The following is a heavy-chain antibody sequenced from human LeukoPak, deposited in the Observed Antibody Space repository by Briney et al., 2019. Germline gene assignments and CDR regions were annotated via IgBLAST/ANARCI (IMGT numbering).Heavy chain of an antibody. D-gene: IGHD1-26*01. Sequence: GGSLRLSCAASGFTVSSNYMSWVRQAPGKGLEWVSIIYSGGSTFYADSVKGRFTISRDNSKNTLYLQMNSLRAEDTAGYNCARGGSYLSAFDIWGQGTMVTVSS. CDR3: ARGGSYLSAFDI. J-gene: IGHJ3*02. CDR1: GFTVSSNY. V-gene: IGHV3-53*01. CDR2: IYSGGST.